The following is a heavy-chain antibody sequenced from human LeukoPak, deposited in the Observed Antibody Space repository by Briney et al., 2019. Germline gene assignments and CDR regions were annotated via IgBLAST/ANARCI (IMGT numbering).Heavy chain of an antibody. CDR3: ARGRRYYYGSGSYFDY. D-gene: IGHD3-10*01. J-gene: IGHJ4*02. CDR2: IYYSGRT. Sequence: SETLSLTCTVSGGSISSYYGKWLRQPPGKGLEGIGYIYYSGRTNYNPSLKSRVTISVDTSKNQFSLKLSSVTAADTALYYCARGRRYYYGSGSYFDYWGQGTLVTVSS. V-gene: IGHV4-59*13. CDR1: GGSISSYY.